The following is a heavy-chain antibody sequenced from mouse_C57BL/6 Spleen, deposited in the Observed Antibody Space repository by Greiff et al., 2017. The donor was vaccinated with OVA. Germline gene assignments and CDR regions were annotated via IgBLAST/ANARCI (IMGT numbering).Heavy chain of an antibody. CDR1: GFNIKDAY. CDR3: TTRDSSGYLDY. CDR2: IDPENGDT. V-gene: IGHV14-4*01. D-gene: IGHD3-2*02. Sequence: VQLQQSGAELVRPGASVKLSCTASGFNIKDAYMHWVKQRPDPGLEWIGWIDPENGDTEYASKFQGKATITADTSSNTAYLQLSSLTSEDTAVYYCTTRDSSGYLDYWGQGTTLTVSS. J-gene: IGHJ2*01.